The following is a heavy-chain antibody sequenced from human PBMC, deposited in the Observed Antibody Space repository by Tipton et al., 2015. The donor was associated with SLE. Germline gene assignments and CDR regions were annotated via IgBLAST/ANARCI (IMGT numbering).Heavy chain of an antibody. CDR3: ARDGPGIPIDY. V-gene: IGHV3-7*01. CDR1: GFSFNTYT. CDR2: INQDESEK. J-gene: IGHJ4*02. D-gene: IGHD3-10*01. Sequence: VQLVQSGGGLVKPGGSLRLSCAASGFSFNTYTMNWVRQGPGKGLEWVANINQDESEKYYVDSVKGRFTISRDNAKNSLYLQMNSLRAEDTAVYYCARDGPGIPIDYWGQGTLVTVSS.